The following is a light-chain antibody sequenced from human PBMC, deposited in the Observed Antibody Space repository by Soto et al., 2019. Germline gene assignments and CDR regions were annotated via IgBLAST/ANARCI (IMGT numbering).Light chain of an antibody. V-gene: IGLV1-40*01. J-gene: IGLJ1*01. CDR3: QSYDIGLTGFYV. CDR2: TST. CDR1: NSNSGAGYD. Sequence: QALLTQPPSVSGAPGQSLTISCTGSNSNSGAGYDVHWYQQLPGKAPTPLVYTSTSRPSGIPHRFSGSKSGASASLAITGLQAADEADYYCQSYDIGLTGFYVSGTGTKVTVL.